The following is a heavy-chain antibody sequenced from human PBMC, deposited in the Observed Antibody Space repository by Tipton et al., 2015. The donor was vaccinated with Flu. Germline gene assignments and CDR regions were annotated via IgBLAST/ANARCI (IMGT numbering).Heavy chain of an antibody. Sequence: SLRLSCAASGFTFGNDWMHWVRQAPGKGLEWVANIKQDGSETYYMNSVKGRFTISRDNAKNSLYLQMNSLRAEDTAIYYCTRRYFEYWGQGTLVTVSS. J-gene: IGHJ4*02. CDR2: IKQDGSET. CDR3: TRRYFEY. CDR1: GFTFGNDW. V-gene: IGHV3-7*01.